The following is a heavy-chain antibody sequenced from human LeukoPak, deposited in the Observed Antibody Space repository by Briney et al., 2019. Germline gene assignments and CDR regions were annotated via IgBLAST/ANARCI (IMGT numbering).Heavy chain of an antibody. Sequence: GGSLRLSCAASGFTFSSYSMNWVRQAPGKGLEWVSYISSSSSTIYYADSVKGRFTISRDNAKNSLYPQMNSLRAEDTAVYYCARVAWVTATYFDYWGQGTLVTVSS. J-gene: IGHJ4*02. CDR1: GFTFSSYS. V-gene: IGHV3-48*01. CDR3: ARVAWVTATYFDY. D-gene: IGHD2-21*02. CDR2: ISSSSSTI.